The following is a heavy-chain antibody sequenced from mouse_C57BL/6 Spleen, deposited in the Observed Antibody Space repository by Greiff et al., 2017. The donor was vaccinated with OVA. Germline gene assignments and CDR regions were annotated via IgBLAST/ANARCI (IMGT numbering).Heavy chain of an antibody. V-gene: IGHV5-17*01. CDR1: GFTFSDYG. CDR2: ISSGSSTI. D-gene: IGHD1-1*02. CDR3: ARGGNHYFDY. J-gene: IGHJ2*01. Sequence: EVKLVESGGGLVKPGGSLKLSCAASGFTFSDYGMHWVRQAPEKGLEWVAYISSGSSTIYYADTVKGRFTISRDNAKNTLFLQMTSLRSEDTAMYYCARGGNHYFDYWGQGTTLTVSS.